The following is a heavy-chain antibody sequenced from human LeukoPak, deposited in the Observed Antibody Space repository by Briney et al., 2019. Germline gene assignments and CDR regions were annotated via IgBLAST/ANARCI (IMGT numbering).Heavy chain of an antibody. CDR1: GFTFSSYS. CDR2: ISSSSSTI. J-gene: IGHJ4*02. V-gene: IGHV3-48*01. Sequence: GGSLRLSCAASGFTFSSYSMNWVRQAPGKGLEWLSYISSSSSTIYYADSVKGRFTISRDNAKSSLYLQMNSLRAEDTAVYYRASLGDFWSGYYNEDFDYWGQGTLVTVSS. D-gene: IGHD3-3*01. CDR3: ASLGDFWSGYYNEDFDY.